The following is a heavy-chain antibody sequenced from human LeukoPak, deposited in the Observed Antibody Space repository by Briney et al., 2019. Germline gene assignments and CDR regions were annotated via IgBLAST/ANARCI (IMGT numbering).Heavy chain of an antibody. CDR3: ARDQTGTTLGGEKSKSGFDP. CDR2: FDPEDGET. V-gene: IGHV1-24*01. CDR1: GYTLTQLS. D-gene: IGHD1-7*01. Sequence: ASVKVSCKVSGYTLTQLSMHWVRQAPGKGLEWMGGFDPEDGETIYAQRFQGRVTMTEDTSTDTAYMELSSLRSEDTAVCYCARDQTGTTLGGEKSKSGFDPWGQGTLVTVSS. J-gene: IGHJ5*02.